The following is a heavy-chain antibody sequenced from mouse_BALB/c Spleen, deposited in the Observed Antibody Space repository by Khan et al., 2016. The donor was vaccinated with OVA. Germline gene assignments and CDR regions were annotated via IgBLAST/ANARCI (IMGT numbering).Heavy chain of an antibody. D-gene: IGHD2-1*01. Sequence: QVQLQQSGAELAKPGASVKMSCKASGYTFTTYWMHWVKQRPGQGLDWIGYINPSTGYTEYNQKFKDKATLTADKSSSTAYMQLNSLTSEDSAVYYWARRRVYGILAYGGQGTLVTVSA. V-gene: IGHV1-7*01. CDR3: ARRRVYGILAY. CDR2: INPSTGYT. CDR1: GYTFTTYW. J-gene: IGHJ3*01.